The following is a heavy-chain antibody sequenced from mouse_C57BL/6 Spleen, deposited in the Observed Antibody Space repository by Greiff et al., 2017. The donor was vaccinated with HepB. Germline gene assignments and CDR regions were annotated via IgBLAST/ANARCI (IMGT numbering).Heavy chain of an antibody. D-gene: IGHD3-2*02. CDR1: GYAFSSSW. CDR2: IYPGDGDT. J-gene: IGHJ3*01. Sequence: VQLQQSGPELVKPGASVKISCKASGYAFSSSWMNWVKQRPGKGLEWIGRIYPGDGDTNYNGKFKGKATLTADKSSSTAYMQLSSLTSEDSAVYFCARDSSGYLFAYWGQRTLVTVSA. V-gene: IGHV1-82*01. CDR3: ARDSSGYLFAY.